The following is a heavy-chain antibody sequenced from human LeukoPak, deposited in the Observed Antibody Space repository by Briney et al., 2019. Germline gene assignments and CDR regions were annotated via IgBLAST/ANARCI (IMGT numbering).Heavy chain of an antibody. CDR3: AREKPLPYSSGSNWFDP. CDR2: FYSGGST. D-gene: IGHD3-22*01. CDR1: GDSISDSKYF. J-gene: IGHJ5*02. Sequence: SETLSLTCTVFGDSISDSKYFWGWIRQPPGKGLEWIGNFYSGGSTYYNPSLKSRVTISVDTSKNQFSLKLSSVTAADTAVYYCAREKPLPYSSGSNWFDPWGQGTLVTVSS. V-gene: IGHV4-39*07.